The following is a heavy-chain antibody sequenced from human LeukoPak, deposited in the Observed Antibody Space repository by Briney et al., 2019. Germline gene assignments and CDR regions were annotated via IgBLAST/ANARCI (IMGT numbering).Heavy chain of an antibody. J-gene: IGHJ4*02. CDR1: GFTFSSYW. D-gene: IGHD6-13*01. CDR3: GSGIAPND. CDR2: INNDGSST. V-gene: IGHV3-74*01. Sequence: GGSLRLSCAASGFTFSSYWMHWVRQAPGKGLVWVSRINNDGSSTGYADSVKGRFTISRDNAKNTLYLQMNSLRAEDTAVYYCGSGIAPNDWGQGTLVTVSS.